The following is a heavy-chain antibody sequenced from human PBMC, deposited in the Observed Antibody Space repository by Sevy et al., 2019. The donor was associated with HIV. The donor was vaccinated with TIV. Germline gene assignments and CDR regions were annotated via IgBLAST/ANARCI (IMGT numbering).Heavy chain of an antibody. V-gene: IGHV3-15*01. Sequence: GGSLRLSCAASGFTFSNAWMSWVRQAPGKGLEWVGRIKSKTDGGTTDYAAPVKGRFTISRDDSKNTLYLQMNSLKTEDTAVYYCTTDQLYGSGSYFSSGYYMDAWGKGTTVTVSS. CDR2: IKSKTDGGTT. J-gene: IGHJ6*03. D-gene: IGHD3-10*01. CDR1: GFTFSNAW. CDR3: TTDQLYGSGSYFSSGYYMDA.